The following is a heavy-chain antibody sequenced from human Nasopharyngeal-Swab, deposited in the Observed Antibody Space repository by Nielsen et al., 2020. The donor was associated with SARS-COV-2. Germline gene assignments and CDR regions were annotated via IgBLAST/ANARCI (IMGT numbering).Heavy chain of an antibody. D-gene: IGHD6-19*01. V-gene: IGHV3-21*04. Sequence: GESLKISCAASGFTFSSYTMNWVRQAPGKGLEWVSSISSSSSYIYYADSAKGRFTISRDNAKNSLYQQMNSLRAEDTAVYYCAKVGTVAGTYIGMDVWGQGTTVTVSS. CDR2: ISSSSSYI. J-gene: IGHJ6*02. CDR1: GFTFSSYT. CDR3: AKVGTVAGTYIGMDV.